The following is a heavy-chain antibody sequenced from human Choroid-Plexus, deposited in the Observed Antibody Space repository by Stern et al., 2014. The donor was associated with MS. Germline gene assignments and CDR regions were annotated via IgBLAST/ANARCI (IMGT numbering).Heavy chain of an antibody. D-gene: IGHD2/OR15-2a*01. Sequence: VQLVQSGGGVVQPGRPLSLSCVASGFTFGSCAMHWVRQAPGKGLEWVGGVSNGGSNKYYADSVKGRFTIARDNSQNTLYMQMSSLRPEDTAVYYCAKDRQYLTYXXXXWGQGSLVTVSS. CDR2: VSNGGSNK. CDR1: GFTFGSCA. V-gene: IGHV3-30*18. CDR3: AKDRQYLTYXXXX. J-gene: IGHJ4*02.